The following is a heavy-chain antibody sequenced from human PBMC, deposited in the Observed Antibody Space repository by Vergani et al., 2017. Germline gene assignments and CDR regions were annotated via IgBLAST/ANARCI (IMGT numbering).Heavy chain of an antibody. J-gene: IGHJ4*02. CDR1: GGSISSGGYS. CDR3: AKGYSSSSKTLDY. Sequence: QLQESGSGLVKPSQTLSLTCAVSGGSISSGGYSWSWIRQPPGKGLEWVSGISWNSGSIGYADSVKGRFTISRDNAKNSLYLQMNSLRAEDTALYYCAKGYSSSSKTLDYWGQGTLVTVSS. CDR2: ISWNSGSI. D-gene: IGHD6-6*01. V-gene: IGHV3-9*01.